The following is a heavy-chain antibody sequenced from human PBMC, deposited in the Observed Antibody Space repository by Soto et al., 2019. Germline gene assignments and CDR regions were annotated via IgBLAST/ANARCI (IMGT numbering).Heavy chain of an antibody. Sequence: SVKVSCKASGDTFSTYTITWVRQAPGQGLEWMGGIIPRSGTSNYAQKFQGRVTITADKSTSTAYMELSSLRSDDTAVYYCARDGSGAAAGYYYYYGMDVWGHGTTVTVSS. CDR2: IIPRSGTS. V-gene: IGHV1-69*06. J-gene: IGHJ6*02. D-gene: IGHD6-13*01. CDR1: GDTFSTYT. CDR3: ARDGSGAAAGYYYYYGMDV.